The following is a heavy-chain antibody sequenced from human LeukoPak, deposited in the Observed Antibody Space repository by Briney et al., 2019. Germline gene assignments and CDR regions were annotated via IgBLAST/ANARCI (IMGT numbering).Heavy chain of an antibody. CDR3: ARDPYGSGSYYGP. CDR2: ISYDGNNK. D-gene: IGHD3-10*01. V-gene: IGHV3-30*14. Sequence: GGSLRLSCAASGFSFSTYAIHWLRQAPGRGLEWVAVISYDGNNKYYADSVKGRFTISRDNSKSTLYLQMNSLRAEDTAVYYCARDPYGSGSYYGPWGQGTLVTVSS. CDR1: GFSFSTYA. J-gene: IGHJ5*02.